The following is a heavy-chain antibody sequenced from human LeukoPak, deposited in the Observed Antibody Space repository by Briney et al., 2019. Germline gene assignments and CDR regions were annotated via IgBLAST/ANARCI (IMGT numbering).Heavy chain of an antibody. D-gene: IGHD6-6*01. CDR2: IIPIFGTA. Sequence: GASVKVSCKASGYTFTSYGISWVRQAPGQGLEWMGGIIPIFGTANYAQKFQGRVTITADESTSTAYMELSSLRSEDTAVYYCASARAGYSSSYPYYYYYYMDVWGKGTTVTVSS. V-gene: IGHV1-69*13. CDR1: GYTFTSYG. J-gene: IGHJ6*03. CDR3: ASARAGYSSSYPYYYYYYMDV.